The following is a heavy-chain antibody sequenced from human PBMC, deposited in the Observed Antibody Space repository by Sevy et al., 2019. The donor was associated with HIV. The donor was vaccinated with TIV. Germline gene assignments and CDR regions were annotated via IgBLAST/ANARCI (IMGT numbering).Heavy chain of an antibody. D-gene: IGHD6-13*01. J-gene: IGHJ5*02. CDR2: ISSSSKYI. Sequence: GGSLRLSCSASGFTLSYYNMTWVRQAPGKGLEWVSSISSSSKYIYYEDSVRGRFTISRENAENSLYLHINNLRAEDTAVYYCAISPPKIAAAGKSTRYGLWGQGTLVTVSS. CDR3: AISPPKIAAAGKSTRYGL. CDR1: GFTLSYYN. V-gene: IGHV3-21*01.